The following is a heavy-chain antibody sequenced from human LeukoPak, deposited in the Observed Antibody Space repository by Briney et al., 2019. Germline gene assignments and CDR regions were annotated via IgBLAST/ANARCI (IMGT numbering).Heavy chain of an antibody. V-gene: IGHV3-66*01. Sequence: AGGSLRLSCAASGFTFSSYWMHWVRQAPGKGLEWVSVIYSGGSTYYADSVKGRFTISRDNSKNTLYLQMNSLRAEDTAVYYCARATVTSYYYYMDVWGKGTTVTISS. CDR1: GFTFSSYW. CDR2: IYSGGST. CDR3: ARATVTSYYYYMDV. D-gene: IGHD4-17*01. J-gene: IGHJ6*03.